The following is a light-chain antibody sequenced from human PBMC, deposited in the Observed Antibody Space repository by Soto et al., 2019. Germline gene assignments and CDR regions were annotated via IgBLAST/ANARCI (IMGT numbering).Light chain of an antibody. CDR2: EDD. V-gene: IGLV2-23*01. J-gene: IGLJ7*01. CDR3: CLYLGGTSV. CDR1: SGDVGNYNL. Sequence: QSVLTQPASVSGSPGQSITISRSGVSGDVGNYNLVSWYQQYPGKAPALLIYEDDKRPSGVSNRFSGSKSDSTASLTISGLQAEDEADYYCCLYLGGTSVFGGGTQLTVL.